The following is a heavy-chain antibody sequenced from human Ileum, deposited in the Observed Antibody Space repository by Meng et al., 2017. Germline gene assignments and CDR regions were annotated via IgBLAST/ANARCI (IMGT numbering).Heavy chain of an antibody. CDR1: GDSITNTNW. Sequence: QVQLQESGPGVGKPSGTLSLTCAVSGDSITNTNWWNWVRQPPGKGLEWIGEVYHSGSTNYNPSLQSRVTISIDKSKNQFSLNLTSVTVADTAVYYCARGGLTLERRPLDYWGQGTLVTVSS. CDR2: VYHSGST. CDR3: ARGGLTLERRPLDY. J-gene: IGHJ4*02. V-gene: IGHV4-4*02. D-gene: IGHD1-1*01.